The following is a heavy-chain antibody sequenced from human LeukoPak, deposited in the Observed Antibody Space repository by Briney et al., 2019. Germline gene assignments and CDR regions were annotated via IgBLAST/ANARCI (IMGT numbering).Heavy chain of an antibody. CDR1: GFSFSIYW. CDR3: VRSFSGPADY. J-gene: IGHJ4*02. CDR2: INTDGRTT. V-gene: IGHV3-74*01. D-gene: IGHD3-10*01. Sequence: GGSLTLSCAASGFSFSIYWMYWVRQVPGKGLVWVSRINTDGRTTNYADSVKGRFTISRDSTKSTLYLQMNSLRAEDTAVYYCVRSFSGPADYWGQGTQVTVSS.